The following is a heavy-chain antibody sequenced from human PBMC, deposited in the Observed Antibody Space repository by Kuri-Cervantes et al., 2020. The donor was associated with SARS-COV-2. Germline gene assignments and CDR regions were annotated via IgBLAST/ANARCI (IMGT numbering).Heavy chain of an antibody. CDR1: ETTFPNYD. J-gene: IGHJ4*02. CDR3: YCAPKEGFDS. Sequence: ASVKVSCKAPETTFPNYDINWVRQATGQGLEWMGMVKTNSGNALYAQIFQGRVTMTRGTSTSTAYMELSSLTSEDTAIYYCYCAPKEGFDSWGQGTLVTVSS. D-gene: IGHD2-21*01. V-gene: IGHV1-8*01. CDR2: VKTNSGNA.